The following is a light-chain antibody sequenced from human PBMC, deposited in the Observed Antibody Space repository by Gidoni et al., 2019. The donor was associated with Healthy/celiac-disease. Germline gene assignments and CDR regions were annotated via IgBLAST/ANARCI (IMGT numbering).Light chain of an antibody. Sequence: EIVLTQSPATLSLTPGERATLSSRTSQSVSSYLAWYQQKPGQAPRLLIYDASNRATGIPARFSGGGSGTDFTLTISSLEPEDFAVYYCQQRSNWYTFGQGTKLEIK. CDR2: DAS. CDR3: QQRSNWYT. CDR1: QSVSSY. V-gene: IGKV3-11*01. J-gene: IGKJ2*01.